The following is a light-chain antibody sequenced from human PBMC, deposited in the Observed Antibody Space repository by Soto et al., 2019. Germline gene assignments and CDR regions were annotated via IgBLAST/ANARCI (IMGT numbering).Light chain of an antibody. CDR1: QSVRSN. Sequence: EIVLTQSPATLSVSPGERATLSCRASQSVRSNLAWYQQKPGQGPRLLIFGASTRATDIPARFSGSGSGTEFTLTIRSLQSEDFAVYYCQQYIHWPPLTFGGGTKFDIK. V-gene: IGKV3-15*01. J-gene: IGKJ4*01. CDR3: QQYIHWPPLT. CDR2: GAS.